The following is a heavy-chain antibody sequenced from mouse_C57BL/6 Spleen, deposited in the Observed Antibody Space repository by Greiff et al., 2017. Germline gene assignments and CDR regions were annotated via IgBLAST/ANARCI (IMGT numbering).Heavy chain of an antibody. D-gene: IGHD2-4*01. J-gene: IGHJ2*01. CDR1: GYTFTSYG. CDR2: IYPRSGNT. Sequence: QVQLQQSGAELARPGASVKLSCKASGYTFTSYGISWVKQRTGQGLEWIGEIYPRSGNTYYNEKFKGKATLTADKSSSTAYMELRSLTSEDSAVYFGAGGEENDYDGGDYFDYWGQGTTLTVSS. CDR3: AGGEENDYDGGDYFDY. V-gene: IGHV1-81*01.